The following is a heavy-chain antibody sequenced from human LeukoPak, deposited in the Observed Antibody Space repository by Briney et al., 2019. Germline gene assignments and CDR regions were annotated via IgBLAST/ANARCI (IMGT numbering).Heavy chain of an antibody. CDR3: AKDLMRDRWFGES. CDR1: GFTFSYYS. CDR2: IRFDGNDK. J-gene: IGHJ5*02. V-gene: IGHV3-30*02. Sequence: GGSLRLSCAASGFTFSYYSMHWLRQAPGKGLEWVAFIRFDGNDKFYAKSVKGRFTISKDTSRSTLYLQMNSLRLEDTAVYYCAKDLMRDRWFGESWGQGTLVTVSS. D-gene: IGHD3-10*01.